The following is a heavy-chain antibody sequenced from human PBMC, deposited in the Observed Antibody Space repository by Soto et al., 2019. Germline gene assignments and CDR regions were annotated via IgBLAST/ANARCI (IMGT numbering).Heavy chain of an antibody. D-gene: IGHD3-9*01. V-gene: IGHV3-23*01. CDR1: GFTFSSYA. Sequence: EVQLLESGGGLVQPGGSLRLSCAASGFTFSSYAMSWVRQAPGKGLEWVSAISGSGGSTYYADSVKGRFTISRDNSKNTLYLQMNSLRAEDTAVYYCAKEAGNYDIVTGYYKWYYGMDVWGQGTTVTVSS. CDR3: AKEAGNYDIVTGYYKWYYGMDV. CDR2: ISGSGGST. J-gene: IGHJ6*02.